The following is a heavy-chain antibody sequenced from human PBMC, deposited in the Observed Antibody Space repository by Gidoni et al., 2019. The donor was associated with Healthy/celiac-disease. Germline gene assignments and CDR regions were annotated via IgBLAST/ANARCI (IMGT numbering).Heavy chain of an antibody. CDR1: GGTFSSYA. J-gene: IGHJ5*02. CDR2: IIPILGIA. Sequence: QVQLVQSGAEVKKPGSSVKVSCKASGGTFSSYAISWVRQAPGQGLEWMGRIIPILGIANYAQKFQGRVTITADKSTSTAYMELSSLRSEDTAVYYCARDRGDDYGGNSGWFDPWGQGTLVTVSS. D-gene: IGHD4-17*01. V-gene: IGHV1-69*04. CDR3: ARDRGDDYGGNSGWFDP.